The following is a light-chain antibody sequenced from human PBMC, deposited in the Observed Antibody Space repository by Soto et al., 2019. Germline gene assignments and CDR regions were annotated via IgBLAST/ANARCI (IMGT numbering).Light chain of an antibody. Sequence: QLVLTQPASVSGSPGQSITIPCTGSSSDVGGYKYVSWYQQYPGKAPRLMIYEVSNRPSGVSNRFSGSKSGNTASLTISGLQAEDEADYYCSSYTSSTTGVFGGGTKLTVL. CDR3: SSYTSSTTGV. CDR1: SSDVGGYKY. V-gene: IGLV2-14*01. J-gene: IGLJ3*02. CDR2: EVS.